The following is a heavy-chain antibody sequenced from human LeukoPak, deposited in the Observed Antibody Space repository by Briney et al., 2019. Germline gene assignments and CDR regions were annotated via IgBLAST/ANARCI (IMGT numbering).Heavy chain of an antibody. J-gene: IGHJ4*02. CDR3: ARGIDTAMVTWEKDYYDSSGYHYFDY. Sequence: PGGSLRLSCAASGFTFSSYWMSWVRQAPGKGLEWVAIIKQDGSERYYVDSVKGRFTISRDNAKNSLYLQMNSLRAEDTAVYYCARGIDTAMVTWEKDYYDSSGYHYFDYWGQGTLVTVSS. D-gene: IGHD3-22*01. CDR2: IKQDGSER. CDR1: GFTFSSYW. V-gene: IGHV3-7*03.